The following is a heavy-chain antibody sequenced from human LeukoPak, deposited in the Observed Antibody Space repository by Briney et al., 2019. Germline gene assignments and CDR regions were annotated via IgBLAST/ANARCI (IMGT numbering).Heavy chain of an antibody. Sequence: SETLSLTCTVSGYSISSGYYWGWIRQPPGKGLEWIGYIYYSGSTIYNPSLKSRVTISVDTSKNQFSLKLSSVTAADTAVYYCARGRGLDYWGQGTLVTVSS. CDR3: ARGRGLDY. CDR1: GYSISSGYY. J-gene: IGHJ4*02. V-gene: IGHV4-38-2*02. D-gene: IGHD3-10*01. CDR2: IYYSGST.